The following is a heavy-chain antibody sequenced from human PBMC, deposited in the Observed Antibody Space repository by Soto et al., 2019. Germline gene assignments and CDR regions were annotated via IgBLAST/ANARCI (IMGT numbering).Heavy chain of an antibody. CDR2: LSDSGGSI. V-gene: IGHV3-23*01. Sequence: GGSLRLSCAASGFTFSRHAMTWVRQAPGKGLEWVSGLSDSGGSIYYADSVKGRFTISRDNSMNTLYLQMNSLRAEDTAVYYCARDHLYCSGGRCSYYFDYWGQGTLVTVSS. CDR3: ARDHLYCSGGRCSYYFDY. J-gene: IGHJ4*02. CDR1: GFTFSRHA. D-gene: IGHD2-15*01.